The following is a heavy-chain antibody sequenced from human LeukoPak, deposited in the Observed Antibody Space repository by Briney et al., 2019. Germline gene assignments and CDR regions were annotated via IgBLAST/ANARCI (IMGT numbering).Heavy chain of an antibody. CDR2: FDPEDGET. Sequence: ASVKVSCKVSGYTLRELSMHWVRQAPGKGLGWMGGFDPEDGETIYAQRFQGRVTMTEDTSTDTAYMELSSLRSEDTAVYYCAIGPLYGSGKGYYMDVWGKGTTVTVSS. J-gene: IGHJ6*03. V-gene: IGHV1-24*01. CDR1: GYTLRELS. CDR3: AIGPLYGSGKGYYMDV. D-gene: IGHD3-10*01.